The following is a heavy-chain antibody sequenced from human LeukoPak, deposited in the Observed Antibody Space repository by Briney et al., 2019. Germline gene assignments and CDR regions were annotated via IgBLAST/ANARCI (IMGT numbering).Heavy chain of an antibody. J-gene: IGHJ3*02. CDR2: ISYDGSNK. D-gene: IGHD2-21*01. CDR3: AKSVGIGVSSDAFDI. CDR1: GFTFGDYG. V-gene: IGHV3-30*18. Sequence: PGGSLRLSCAASGFTFGDYGMHWVRQAPGKGLEWVAVISYDGSNKYYADSVKGRFTISRDNSKNTLYLQMNSLRAEDTAVYYCAKSVGIGVSSDAFDIWGQGTMVTVSS.